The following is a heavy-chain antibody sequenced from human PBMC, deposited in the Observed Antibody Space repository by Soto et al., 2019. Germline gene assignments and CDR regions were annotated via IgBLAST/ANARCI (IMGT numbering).Heavy chain of an antibody. CDR3: ARDIPHYYYDSSGYYFDY. CDR1: GYTFTSYG. J-gene: IGHJ4*02. CDR2: ISAYNGNT. D-gene: IGHD3-22*01. Sequence: GASVTVSCKASGYTFTSYGISWVRQAPGQGLEWMGWISAYNGNTNYAQKLQGRVTMTTDTSTSTAYMELRSLRSDDTAVYYCARDIPHYYYDSSGYYFDYWGQGTLVTGPS. V-gene: IGHV1-18*01.